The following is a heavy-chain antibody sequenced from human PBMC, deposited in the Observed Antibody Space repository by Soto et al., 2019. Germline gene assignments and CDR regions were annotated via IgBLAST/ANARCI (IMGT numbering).Heavy chain of an antibody. D-gene: IGHD2-21*02. CDR2: IKPDGSAT. CDR1: GFTFGSYW. Sequence: EVQLAESGGGLVQPGGSLRLSCAVSGFTFGSYWMNWVRLIPGKGLEWVAYIKPDGSATYYVDSVKGRFTISRDNAKNSLYLQMNSLRVEDTSVYYCARAGYCGPGCYYYFDYWGQGTLVTVSS. CDR3: ARAGYCGPGCYYYFDY. V-gene: IGHV3-7*01. J-gene: IGHJ4*02.